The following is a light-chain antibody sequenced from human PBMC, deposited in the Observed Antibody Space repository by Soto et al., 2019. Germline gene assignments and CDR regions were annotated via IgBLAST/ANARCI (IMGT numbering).Light chain of an antibody. V-gene: IGKV1-39*01. CDR3: QQSSSTPIT. J-gene: IGKJ5*01. CDR2: AAS. Sequence: DIPMTQSPSSLSASVGDRVTITCRASQSISSYLNWYQQKPGKAPKLLIYAASSLQSGVPSRFSGSGSGTDFTLTISSLQPEEWATDYCQQSSSTPITFGQGPRLEI. CDR1: QSISSY.